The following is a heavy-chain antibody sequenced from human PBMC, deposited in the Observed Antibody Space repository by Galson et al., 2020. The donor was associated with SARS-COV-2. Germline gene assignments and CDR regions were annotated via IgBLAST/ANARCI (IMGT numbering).Heavy chain of an antibody. CDR3: ATTPGGLWFGEGRGWFDP. CDR1: GFTFSSYA. CDR2: ISYDGSNK. J-gene: IGHJ5*02. Sequence: GGSLRLSCAASGFTFSSYAMHWVRQAPGKGLEWVAVISYDGSNKYYADSVKGRFTISRDNSKNTLYLQMNSLRAEDTAVYYCATTPGGLWFGEGRGWFDPWGQGTLVTVSS. V-gene: IGHV3-30-3*01. D-gene: IGHD3-10*01.